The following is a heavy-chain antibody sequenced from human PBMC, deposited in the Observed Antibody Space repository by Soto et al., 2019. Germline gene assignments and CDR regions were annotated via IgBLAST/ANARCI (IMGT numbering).Heavy chain of an antibody. D-gene: IGHD5-12*01. V-gene: IGHV3-30-3*01. CDR3: ARDSESGLDSGGPLGY. CDR1: GFACSSYR. CDR2: ISYDGSNK. Sequence: GGNPRLSCAASGFACSSYRMSWVRQAPGKGLKYVAVISYDGSNKYYAASVNGRFTISRDSSKNTLYLQMYSLRAEDTGVSPRARDSESGLDSGGPLGYWGQETMVTVSS. J-gene: IGHJ4*02.